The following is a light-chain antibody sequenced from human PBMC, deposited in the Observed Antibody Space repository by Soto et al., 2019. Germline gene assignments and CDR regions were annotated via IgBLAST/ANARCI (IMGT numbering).Light chain of an antibody. Sequence: DIQMTQSPSSLSASIGDRVTITCQASQDIRQYLNWYQQKPGKAPKLLIYDASRLETGVPSRSCGSGSGTDFTFTVSSLQREDIATCYCQVYDYISAGFTFGPGTKVDLK. CDR1: QDIRQY. V-gene: IGKV1-33*01. J-gene: IGKJ3*01. CDR2: DAS. CDR3: QVYDYISAGFT.